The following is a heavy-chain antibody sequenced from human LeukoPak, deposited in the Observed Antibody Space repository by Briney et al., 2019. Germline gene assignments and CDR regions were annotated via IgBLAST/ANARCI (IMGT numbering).Heavy chain of an antibody. CDR3: ARLLSSSFYYYYYYMDV. Sequence: HPSETLSLTCAVCGGSFSGYYWSWIRQPPGKGLEWIGEINHSGSTNYNPSLKSRVTISVDTSKNQFSLKLSSVTAADTAVYYCARLLSSSFYYYYYYMDVWGKGTTVTVSS. CDR1: GGSFSGYY. V-gene: IGHV4-34*01. D-gene: IGHD6-6*01. CDR2: INHSGST. J-gene: IGHJ6*03.